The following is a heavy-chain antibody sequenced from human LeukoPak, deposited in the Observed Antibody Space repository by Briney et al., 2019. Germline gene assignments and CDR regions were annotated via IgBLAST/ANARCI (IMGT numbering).Heavy chain of an antibody. CDR1: GFSFNIYG. D-gene: IGHD2-21*02. V-gene: IGHV3-21*01. J-gene: IGHJ4*02. CDR2: ISSESTNI. CDR3: SRDGSGSGDV. Sequence: PGGSLRLSCAASGFSFNIYGMNWVRQAPGKGLEWDSSISSESTNIYYTDSVKGRFTIARDNAKNSLYLQMNSLIPEDTAVYYCSRDGSGSGDVWGQGTLVTVSS.